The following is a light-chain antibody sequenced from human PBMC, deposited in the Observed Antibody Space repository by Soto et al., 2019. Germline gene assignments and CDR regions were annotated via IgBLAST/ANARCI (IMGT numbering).Light chain of an antibody. CDR1: SSDVGVYNY. Sequence: QSALTQPASVSGSPGQSITISCTGSSSDVGVYNYVSWYQQHPGKAPKLIIYDVSNRPSGVSNRFSGSKSGNTASLTISGLQAEDEADYYCSSYTSSSTVVFGGGTKSPS. CDR2: DVS. V-gene: IGLV2-14*01. CDR3: SSYTSSSTVV. J-gene: IGLJ2*01.